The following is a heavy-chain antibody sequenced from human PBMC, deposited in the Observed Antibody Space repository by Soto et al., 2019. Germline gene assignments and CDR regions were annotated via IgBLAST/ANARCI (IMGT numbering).Heavy chain of an antibody. V-gene: IGHV4-34*01. J-gene: IGHJ5*02. Sequence: QVQLQQWGAGLLKPSETLSLTCAVYGGSFSGYYWSWIRQPPGKGLEWIGEINHSGSTNYNPSLKSRATISVDTSKNQFALKLSSVTAADTAVYYCARGGIVVVKGRNWFDPWGQGTLVTVSS. CDR2: INHSGST. D-gene: IGHD3-22*01. CDR3: ARGGIVVVKGRNWFDP. CDR1: GGSFSGYY.